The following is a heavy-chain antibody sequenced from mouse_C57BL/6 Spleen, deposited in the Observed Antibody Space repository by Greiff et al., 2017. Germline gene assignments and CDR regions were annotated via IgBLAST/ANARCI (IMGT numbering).Heavy chain of an antibody. CDR3: TRGGTTVVGAY. CDR2: IDPETGGT. V-gene: IGHV1-15*01. D-gene: IGHD1-1*01. J-gene: IGHJ3*01. Sequence: QVQLQQSGAELVRPGASVTLSCKASGYTFTDYEMHWVKQTPVHGLEWIGAIDPETGGTAYNQKFKGKAILTADKSSSTAYMELRSLTSEDSAVYYCTRGGTTVVGAYWGQGTLVTVSA. CDR1: GYTFTDYE.